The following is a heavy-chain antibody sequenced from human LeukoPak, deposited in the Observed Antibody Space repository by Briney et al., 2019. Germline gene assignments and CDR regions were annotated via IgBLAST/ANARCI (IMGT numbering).Heavy chain of an antibody. V-gene: IGHV3-7*01. J-gene: IGHJ4*02. CDR2: IKQDGSEK. CDR3: ARLAVGGVWSGYFGY. Sequence: GGSLRLSCAASGFTFSSYWMSWVRQAPGKGLEWVANIKQDGSEKYYVDSVKGRFTISRDNAKNSLYLQMNSLRAEDTAVYYCARLAVGGVWSGYFGYWGQGTLVTVSS. D-gene: IGHD3-3*01. CDR1: GFTFSSYW.